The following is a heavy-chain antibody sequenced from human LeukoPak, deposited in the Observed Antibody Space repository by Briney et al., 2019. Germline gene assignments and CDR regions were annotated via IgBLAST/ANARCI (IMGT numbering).Heavy chain of an antibody. J-gene: IGHJ4*02. V-gene: IGHV4-28*01. CDR2: IYHSGAT. CDR1: GYSITSSSW. Sequence: SETLSLTCAVSGYSITSSSWWGWIRQPPGKGLEWIGYIYHSGATYYNPSLQSRVTVSVDTSKNQFSLKLSSVTAVDTAVYYCARKENVYYYFDYWGQGTLVTVSS. D-gene: IGHD3-10*01. CDR3: ARKENVYYYFDY.